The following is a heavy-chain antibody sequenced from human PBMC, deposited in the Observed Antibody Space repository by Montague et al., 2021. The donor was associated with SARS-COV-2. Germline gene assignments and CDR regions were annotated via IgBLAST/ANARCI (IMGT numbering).Heavy chain of an antibody. Sequence: SETLSLTCTVSGGSISSYYCSWIRQSSGKGLEWIGRIHTGGSTDXNPSLNGGVTMSVDTSKNQFSLKLSSVTAADTAVYYCASGKYYDFWSGYYSHDYVSGMDVWGQGTTVTVSS. CDR1: GGSISSYY. J-gene: IGHJ6*02. CDR2: IHTGGST. CDR3: ASGKYYDFWSGYYSHDYVSGMDV. V-gene: IGHV4-4*07. D-gene: IGHD3-3*01.